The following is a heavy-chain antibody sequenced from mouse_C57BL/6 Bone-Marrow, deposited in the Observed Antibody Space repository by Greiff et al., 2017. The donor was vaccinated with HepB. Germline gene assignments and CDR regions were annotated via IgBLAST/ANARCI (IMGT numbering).Heavy chain of an antibody. D-gene: IGHD2-1*01. J-gene: IGHJ3*01. V-gene: IGHV1-80*01. Sequence: QVQLQQSGAELVKPGASVKISCKASGYAFSSYWMNWVKQRPGKGLEWIGQIYPGDGDTNYNGKFKGKSTLTADKSSSTAYMQLSSLTSEDSAVYCCARAADGNYLFAYWGQGTLVTVSA. CDR2: IYPGDGDT. CDR1: GYAFSSYW. CDR3: ARAADGNYLFAY.